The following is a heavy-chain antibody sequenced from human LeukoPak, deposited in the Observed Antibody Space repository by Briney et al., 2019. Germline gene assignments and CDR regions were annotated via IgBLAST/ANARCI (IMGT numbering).Heavy chain of an antibody. Sequence: SETLSLTCTVSGGSISTYYWSWVRQPPGKGLEWIGYINYSGRTNANSSLKSRVAISVDTSKNQFSLRLSSVTAADTAVYYCGSKDSSCLHYPFDYWGQGTLVTVSS. CDR2: INYSGRT. D-gene: IGHD6-19*01. CDR3: GSKDSSCLHYPFDY. V-gene: IGHV4-59*01. CDR1: GGSISTYY. J-gene: IGHJ4*02.